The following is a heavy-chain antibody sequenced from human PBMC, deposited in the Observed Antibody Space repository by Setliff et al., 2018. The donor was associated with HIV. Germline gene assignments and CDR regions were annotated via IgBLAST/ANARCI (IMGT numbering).Heavy chain of an antibody. CDR3: AKGDLVVIPAAISEYYYYMDV. CDR1: GYTFSGYY. Sequence: VASVKVSCKASGYTFSGYYLHWVRRAPGQGLEWMGWISPNSGATNDAQSFQGRVTMTRDTSISTAYMELRSLRSDDTAMYYYAKGDLVVIPAAISEYYYYMDVWGKGTSVTVSS. V-gene: IGHV1-2*02. J-gene: IGHJ6*03. D-gene: IGHD2-2*01. CDR2: ISPNSGAT.